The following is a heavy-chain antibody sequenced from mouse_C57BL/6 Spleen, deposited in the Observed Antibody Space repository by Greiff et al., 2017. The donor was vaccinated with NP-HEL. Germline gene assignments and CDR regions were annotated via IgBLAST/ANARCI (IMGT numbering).Heavy chain of an antibody. V-gene: IGHV1-39*01. J-gene: IGHJ3*01. CDR2: INPNYGTT. CDR3: ARSGGYYGNYDGFAY. CDR1: GYSFTDYN. Sequence: VQLQQSGPELVKPGASVKISCKASGYSFTDYNMNWVKQSNGKSLEWIGVINPNYGTTSYNQKFKGKATLTVDQSSSPAYMQLNSLTSEDSAGYYCARSGGYYGNYDGFAYWGQGTLVTVSA. D-gene: IGHD2-1*01.